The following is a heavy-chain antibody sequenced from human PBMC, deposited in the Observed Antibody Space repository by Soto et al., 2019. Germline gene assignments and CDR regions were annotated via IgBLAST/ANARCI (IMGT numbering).Heavy chain of an antibody. Sequence: SETLSLTCAVYGGSFSGYYWSWIRQPPGKGLEWIGEINQSGSTNYNPSLKSRVTISVDTSKNQFSLKLNSVTAADTAVYYCARGEYSSGWPGRHYFDYWGQGTLVTVSS. V-gene: IGHV4-34*01. CDR1: GGSFSGYY. D-gene: IGHD6-19*01. J-gene: IGHJ4*02. CDR2: INQSGST. CDR3: ARGEYSSGWPGRHYFDY.